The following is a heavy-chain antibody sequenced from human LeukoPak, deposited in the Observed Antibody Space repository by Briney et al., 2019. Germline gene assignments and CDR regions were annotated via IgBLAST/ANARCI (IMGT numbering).Heavy chain of an antibody. CDR1: GSTFDDYG. J-gene: IGHJ3*02. CDR2: INWNGGSI. V-gene: IGHV3-20*04. CDR3: ARDLRRSGSDAFDI. Sequence: GGSLRLSCAASGSTFDDYGMSWVRQAPGKGLEWVSGINWNGGSIGYADSAKGRFTISRDNAKNSLYLQMNSLTAEDTALYYCARDLRRSGSDAFDIWGQGTMVTVPS. D-gene: IGHD5-12*01.